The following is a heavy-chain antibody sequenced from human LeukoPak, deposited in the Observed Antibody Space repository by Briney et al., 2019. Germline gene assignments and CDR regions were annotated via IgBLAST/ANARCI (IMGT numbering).Heavy chain of an antibody. J-gene: IGHJ4*02. CDR2: ISPGGPT. V-gene: IGHV3-23*01. CDR1: GFPFSSHG. Sequence: GGSLRLSCAGSGFPFSSHGMNWVRQAPGKGLEWVSGISPGGPTYYADSVKGRFTISRDDSKNTLYLQMKNLRAEDTAVYYCAKDGAWLRFDDWGQRILVSVSS. CDR3: AKDGAWLRFDD. D-gene: IGHD5-12*01.